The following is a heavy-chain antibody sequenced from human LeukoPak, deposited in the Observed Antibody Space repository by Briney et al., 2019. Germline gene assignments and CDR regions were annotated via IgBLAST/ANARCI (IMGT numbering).Heavy chain of an antibody. J-gene: IGHJ5*02. CDR2: ISYSGST. Sequence: SETLSLTCTVSGGSISSYLWTWIRQPPGKELEWVGYISYSGSTNYNPSLKSRVTISVDTSKNQFSLKLSSVTAADTAVYYCARQVFGARRAYWFDPWGQGTLVTVSS. CDR3: ARQVFGARRAYWFDP. D-gene: IGHD3-16*01. CDR1: GGSISSYL. V-gene: IGHV4-59*08.